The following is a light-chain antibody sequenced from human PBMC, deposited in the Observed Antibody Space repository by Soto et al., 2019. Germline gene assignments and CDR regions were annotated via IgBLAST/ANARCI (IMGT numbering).Light chain of an antibody. Sequence: EIVMTQSPGTLSLSPGERATLSCRASQSVSSSYLAWYQQKPGQAPRLLIYGASNRATGTPDRFSGSGSGTDFTLTISRLEPEDFAVYYCQQYGNSPLAFGPGTKVDIK. V-gene: IGKV3-20*01. CDR3: QQYGNSPLA. CDR1: QSVSSSY. J-gene: IGKJ3*01. CDR2: GAS.